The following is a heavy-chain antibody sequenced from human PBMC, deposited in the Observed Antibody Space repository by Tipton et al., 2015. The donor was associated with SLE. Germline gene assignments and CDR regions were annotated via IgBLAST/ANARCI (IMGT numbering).Heavy chain of an antibody. D-gene: IGHD3-16*01. Sequence: TLSLTCAVYGGSFSGYYWGWIRQPPGLGLEWIGSFYYNGDTYYTPSLKSRVTISVDTSKNQFSLKLTSVTAADTAVYYCARQDYDTYDFDSWGQGTLVTVSS. V-gene: IGHV4-59*05. J-gene: IGHJ4*02. CDR3: ARQDYDTYDFDS. CDR1: GGSFSGYY. CDR2: FYYNGDT.